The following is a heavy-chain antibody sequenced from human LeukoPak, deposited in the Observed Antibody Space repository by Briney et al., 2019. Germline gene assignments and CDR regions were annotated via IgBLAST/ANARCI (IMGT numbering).Heavy chain of an antibody. CDR1: GFTFSSYS. CDR2: ISSSSYI. D-gene: IGHD2-2*01. V-gene: IGHV3-21*01. Sequence: GGSLRLSCAASGFTFSSYSMNWVRQAPGKGLEWVSSISSSSYIYYADSVKGRFTISRDNAKNSLYLQMNSLRAEDTAVYYCARSCSSTSCYLFKALDYWGQGTLVTVSS. J-gene: IGHJ4*02. CDR3: ARSCSSTSCYLFKALDY.